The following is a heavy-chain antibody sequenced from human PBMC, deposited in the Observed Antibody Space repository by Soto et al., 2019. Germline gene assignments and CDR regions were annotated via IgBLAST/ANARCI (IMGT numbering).Heavy chain of an antibody. J-gene: IGHJ4*02. CDR1: GGTFSSYA. D-gene: IGHD5-12*01. V-gene: IGHV1-69*13. Sequence: ASVKVSCKASGGTFSSYAISWVRQAPGQGLEWMGGIIPIFGTANYAQKFQGRVTITADESTSTAYMELSSLRSEDTAVYYCASVDIVATMEPRVDYWGQGTLVTVSS. CDR3: ASVDIVATMEPRVDY. CDR2: IIPIFGTA.